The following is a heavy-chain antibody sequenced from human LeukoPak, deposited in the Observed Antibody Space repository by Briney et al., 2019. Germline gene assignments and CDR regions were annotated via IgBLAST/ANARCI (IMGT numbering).Heavy chain of an antibody. Sequence: QPGMSLRLSCAASGFTFSSYGIHWVRQAPGKGLEWVAVISYDGSNKYYADSVKGRFTISRDNSKNTLYLQMNSLRAEDTAVYYCAKDLYRIVGVTRVTFDIWGQGTMVTV. CDR1: GFTFSSYG. V-gene: IGHV3-30*18. D-gene: IGHD1-26*01. CDR2: ISYDGSNK. J-gene: IGHJ3*02. CDR3: AKDLYRIVGVTRVTFDI.